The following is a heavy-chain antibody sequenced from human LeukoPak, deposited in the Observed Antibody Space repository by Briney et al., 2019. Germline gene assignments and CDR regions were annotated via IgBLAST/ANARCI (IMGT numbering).Heavy chain of an antibody. Sequence: GGSLRLSCAASGFTFSNAWMSWVRQAPGKGLEWVGRIKSKTDGGTTDYAAPVKGRFTISRDDSKSIAYLQMNSLKTEDTAVYYCTRANLNTYYDYVWGSYRYHYWGQGTLVTVSS. D-gene: IGHD3-16*02. CDR1: GFTFSNAW. CDR3: TRANLNTYYDYVWGSYRYHY. J-gene: IGHJ4*02. CDR2: IKSKTDGGTT. V-gene: IGHV3-15*01.